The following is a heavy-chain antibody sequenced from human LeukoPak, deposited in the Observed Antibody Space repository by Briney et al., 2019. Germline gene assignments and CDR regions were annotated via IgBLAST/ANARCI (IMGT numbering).Heavy chain of an antibody. D-gene: IGHD4-17*01. V-gene: IGHV3-66*01. J-gene: IGHJ4*02. CDR2: IYSGGST. CDR1: GFTFSSYS. CDR3: ASTTVTPWGMDY. Sequence: PGGSLRLSCAASGFTFSSYSMNWVRQAPGKGLEWVSVIYSGGSTYYADSVKGRFTISRDNSKNTLYLQMNSLRAEDTAVYYCASTTVTPWGMDYWGQGTLVTVSS.